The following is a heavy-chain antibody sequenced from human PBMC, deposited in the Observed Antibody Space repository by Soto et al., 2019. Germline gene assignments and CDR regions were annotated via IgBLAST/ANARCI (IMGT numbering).Heavy chain of an antibody. D-gene: IGHD5-12*01. J-gene: IGHJ1*01. CDR1: GGSLTGYY. Sequence: QVHLQQWGAGLLKPSETLSLTCAVNGGSLTGYYWSWIRQPPGKGLEWIGEIKDGGVTNYSPSLKVLVPMPADTSKHQFSLKVNSLTAADTAVHHCGSRQEAILATHGDQGTLVTVSS. CDR3: GSRQEAILATH. V-gene: IGHV4-34*01. CDR2: IKDGGVT.